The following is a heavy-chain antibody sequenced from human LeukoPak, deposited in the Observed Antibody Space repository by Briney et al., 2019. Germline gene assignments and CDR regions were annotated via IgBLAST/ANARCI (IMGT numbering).Heavy chain of an antibody. D-gene: IGHD2-15*01. Sequence: SETLSLTCAVSGGSISSYYWSWIRQPAGKGLEWIRRIYTSGTTNYNPSLKSRVTMSVDTSKNQFSLNLNSVTAADTAVYYCARTSPRAATFDYWGQGTLVTVSS. CDR1: GGSISSYY. CDR3: ARTSPRAATFDY. CDR2: IYTSGTT. V-gene: IGHV4-4*07. J-gene: IGHJ4*02.